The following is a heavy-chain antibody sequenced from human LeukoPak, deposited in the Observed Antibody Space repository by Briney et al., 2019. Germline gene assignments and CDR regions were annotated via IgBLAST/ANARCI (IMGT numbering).Heavy chain of an antibody. J-gene: IGHJ4*02. CDR1: GGSISSGSYY. CDR2: IYTSGST. D-gene: IGHD3-22*01. V-gene: IGHV4-61*02. Sequence: TSETLSLTCTASGGSISSGSYYWSWIRQPAGKGLEWIGRIYTSGSTNYNPSLKSRVTISVDTSKNQFSLKLSSVTAADTAVYYCARAYDSSGIDYWGQGTLVTVSS. CDR3: ARAYDSSGIDY.